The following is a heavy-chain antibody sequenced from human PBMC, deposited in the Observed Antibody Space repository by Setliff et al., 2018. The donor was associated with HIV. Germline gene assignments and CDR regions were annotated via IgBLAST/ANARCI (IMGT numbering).Heavy chain of an antibody. V-gene: IGHV4-38-2*02. CDR1: GYSLSSGFY. J-gene: IGHJ3*02. D-gene: IGHD3-16*01. Sequence: PSETLSLTCTVSGYSLSSGFYWGWFRQPPGKGLEWVGNIFHSGDTDQNLFLKSRVTLSVEASENQFSLRLNSMTAADTAVYYCARRTIWGDAFDIWGQGTMVTVSS. CDR2: IFHSGDT. CDR3: ARRTIWGDAFDI.